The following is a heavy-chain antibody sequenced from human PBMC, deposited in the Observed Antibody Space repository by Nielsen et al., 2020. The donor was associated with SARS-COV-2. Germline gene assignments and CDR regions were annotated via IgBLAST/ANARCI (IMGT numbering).Heavy chain of an antibody. J-gene: IGHJ5*02. CDR2: RSHDGNT. Sequence: SETLSPTCTVSGDSTTSSGSYWTWIRHHSLRGMEWLGHRSHDGNTYSNPSLQSRLIISVDTSKNQFSLSLNSVTDADTAIYYCARGAAFFDPWGQGIRVTVSS. CDR3: ARGAAFFDP. V-gene: IGHV4-31*03. D-gene: IGHD2-15*01. CDR1: GDSTTSSGSY.